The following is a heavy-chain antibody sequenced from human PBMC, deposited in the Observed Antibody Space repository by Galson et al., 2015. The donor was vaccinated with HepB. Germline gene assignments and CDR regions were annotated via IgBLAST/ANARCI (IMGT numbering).Heavy chain of an antibody. CDR3: ARGPRPILLWFGELSYFDY. D-gene: IGHD3-10*01. J-gene: IGHJ4*02. CDR1: GGSFSGYY. Sequence: LSLTCAVYGGSFSGYYWSWIRQPPGKGLEWIGEINHSGSTNYNPSLKSRVTISVDTSKNQFSLKLSSVTAADTAVYYCARGPRPILLWFGELSYFDYWGQGTLVTVSS. V-gene: IGHV4-34*01. CDR2: INHSGST.